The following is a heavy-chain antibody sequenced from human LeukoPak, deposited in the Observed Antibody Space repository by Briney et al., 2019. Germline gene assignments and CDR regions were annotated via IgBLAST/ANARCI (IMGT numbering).Heavy chain of an antibody. J-gene: IGHJ5*02. Sequence: SETLSLTCTVSGGSICSGSYYWSWIRQPAGKGLEWIGRIYTSGSTNYNPSLKSRVTMSVDTSKNQFSLKLSSVTAADTAVYYCARDAVPVQLERRVAQYNWFDPWGQGTLVTVSS. D-gene: IGHD1-1*01. CDR3: ARDAVPVQLERRVAQYNWFDP. V-gene: IGHV4-61*02. CDR2: IYTSGST. CDR1: GGSICSGSYY.